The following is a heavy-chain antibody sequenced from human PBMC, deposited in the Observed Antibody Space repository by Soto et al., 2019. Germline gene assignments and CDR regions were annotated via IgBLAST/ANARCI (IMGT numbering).Heavy chain of an antibody. CDR2: ISNDGTIT. J-gene: IGHJ6*02. D-gene: IGHD3-3*01. CDR1: GLTFSNYW. Sequence: GGSLRLSCAASGLTFSNYWMHWVRQAPGQGLVWVSRISNDGTITDYADSVKGRITVSRDNAKNTQSLQMDSLRSEDTAVYFCASAVDYDFWSGTTHYGMDVWGQGTTVTVSS. V-gene: IGHV3-74*01. CDR3: ASAVDYDFWSGTTHYGMDV.